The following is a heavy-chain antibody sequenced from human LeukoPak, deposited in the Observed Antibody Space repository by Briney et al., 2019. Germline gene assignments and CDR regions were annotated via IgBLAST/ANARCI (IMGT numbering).Heavy chain of an antibody. Sequence: PGGSLRLSCAASGFTFSSYGMHWVRQAPGKGLERVAVISYDGSNKYYADSVKGRFTISRDNAKNSLYLQMNSLRAEDTAIYYCTRVGYIDEGIDYWGQGTLVTVSS. J-gene: IGHJ4*02. V-gene: IGHV3-30*03. D-gene: IGHD5-24*01. CDR1: GFTFSSYG. CDR2: ISYDGSNK. CDR3: TRVGYIDEGIDY.